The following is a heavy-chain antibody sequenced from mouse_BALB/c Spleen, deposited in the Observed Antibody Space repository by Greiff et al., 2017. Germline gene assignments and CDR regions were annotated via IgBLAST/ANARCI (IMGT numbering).Heavy chain of an antibody. D-gene: IGHD2-1*01. J-gene: IGHJ2*01. CDR3: ARSLYGNYFDC. CDR2: IDPANGNT. CDR1: GFNVKDTY. V-gene: IGHV14-3*02. Sequence: VQLQQSGAELVKPGASVKLSCTASGFNVKDTYMHWVKQRPEQGLEWIGRIDPANGNTKYDPKFQGKATITADTSSNTAYLQLSSLTSEDTAVYYCARSLYGNYFDCWGQGTTLTDSS.